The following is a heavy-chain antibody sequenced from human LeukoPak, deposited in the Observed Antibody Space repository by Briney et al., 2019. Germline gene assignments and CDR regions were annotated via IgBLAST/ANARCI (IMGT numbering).Heavy chain of an antibody. J-gene: IGHJ4*02. CDR1: GYTFTSYG. CDR3: ARGSGSYYTGVGDIDY. V-gene: IGHV1-69*04. CDR2: IIPILGIA. D-gene: IGHD3-10*01. Sequence: SVKVSCKASGYTFTSYGISWVRQAPGQGLEWMGRIIPILGIANYAQKFQGRVTITADKSTSTAYMELSSLRSEDTAVYYCARGSGSYYTGVGDIDYWGQGTLVTVSS.